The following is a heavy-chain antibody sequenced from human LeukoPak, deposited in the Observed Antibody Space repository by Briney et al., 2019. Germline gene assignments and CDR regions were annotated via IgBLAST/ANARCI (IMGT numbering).Heavy chain of an antibody. CDR1: GFTFSNYW. V-gene: IGHV4-34*01. CDR3: ARDWEYCSSTSCYYYFDY. J-gene: IGHJ4*02. D-gene: IGHD2-2*01. CDR2: INHSGST. Sequence: TPGGSLRLSCAASGFTFSNYWMSWIRQPPGKGLEWIGEINHSGSTNYNPSLKSRVTISVDTSKNQFSLKLSSVTAADTAVYYCARDWEYCSSTSCYYYFDYWGQGTLVTVSS.